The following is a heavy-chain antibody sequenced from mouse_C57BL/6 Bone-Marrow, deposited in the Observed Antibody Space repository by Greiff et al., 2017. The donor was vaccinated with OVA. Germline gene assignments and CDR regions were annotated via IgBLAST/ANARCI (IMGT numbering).Heavy chain of an antibody. CDR3: ATSGNNYYAMDY. J-gene: IGHJ4*01. CDR2: IDPSDSYT. D-gene: IGHD1-3*01. CDR1: GYTFTSYW. V-gene: IGHV1-50*01. Sequence: QVQLQQPGAELVKPGASVKLSCKASGYTFTSYWMQWVKQRPGQGLEWIGEIDPSDSYTNYNQKFKGKATLTVDTSSSTAYMQLSSLTSEDSAVDYYATSGNNYYAMDYWGRGTAATVSA.